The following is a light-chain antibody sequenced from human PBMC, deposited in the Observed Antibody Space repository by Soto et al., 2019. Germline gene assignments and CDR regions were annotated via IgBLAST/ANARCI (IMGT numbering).Light chain of an antibody. CDR3: SSYTTSSTLL. V-gene: IGLV2-14*01. CDR2: EVS. J-gene: IGLJ2*01. CDR1: SSDVGAYNY. Sequence: QSALTQPASVSGSPGQSIAISCTGTSSDVGAYNYVSWYQRHPGKAPKLMIFEVSNRPSGISNRFSGSKSGNTASLTISGLQAEDEADYYCSSYTTSSTLLFGGGTKHRP.